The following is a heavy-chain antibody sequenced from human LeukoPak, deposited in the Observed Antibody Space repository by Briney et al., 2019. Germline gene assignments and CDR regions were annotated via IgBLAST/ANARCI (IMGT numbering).Heavy chain of an antibody. D-gene: IGHD1-7*01. J-gene: IGHJ4*02. CDR3: ARGPPIPMKLRVFDY. Sequence: SETLSLTCAVYGGSFSGYYWSWIRQPPGKGLEWIGEINHSGSTNYNPSLKSRVTRSVDTSKNQFSLKLSSVTAADTAVYYCARGPPIPMKLRVFDYWGQGTLVTVSS. V-gene: IGHV4-34*01. CDR2: INHSGST. CDR1: GGSFSGYY.